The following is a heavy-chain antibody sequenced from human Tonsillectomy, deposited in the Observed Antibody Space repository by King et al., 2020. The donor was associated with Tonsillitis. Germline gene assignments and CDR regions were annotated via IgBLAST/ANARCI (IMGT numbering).Heavy chain of an antibody. V-gene: IGHV1-69*01. J-gene: IGHJ6*02. CDR1: GGTFSSYA. CDR2: IIPIFGTA. CDR3: AGRTSSNPASYYYGMDV. D-gene: IGHD2-2*01. Sequence: VQLVESGAEVKKPGSSVKVSCKASGGTFSSYAISWVRQAPGQGLEWMGGIIPIFGTANYAQKYQGRVTITADESTSTAYMELSSLRSEDTAVYYCAGRTSSNPASYYYGMDVWGQGTTVTVSS.